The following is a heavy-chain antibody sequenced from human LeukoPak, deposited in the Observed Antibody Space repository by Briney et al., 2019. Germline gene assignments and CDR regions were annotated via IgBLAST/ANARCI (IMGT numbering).Heavy chain of an antibody. D-gene: IGHD3-22*01. Sequence: ASVKVSCKASGYTFTSYGISWVRQAPGQGLEWVGWISAYNGDTNYAQRVQGRVTMTTETSTSTAYMDLRSLRSDDTAVYYCARERRLDYYDSSGYYLFDYWGQGTLVTVSS. CDR1: GYTFTSYG. CDR2: ISAYNGDT. J-gene: IGHJ4*02. V-gene: IGHV1-18*01. CDR3: ARERRLDYYDSSGYYLFDY.